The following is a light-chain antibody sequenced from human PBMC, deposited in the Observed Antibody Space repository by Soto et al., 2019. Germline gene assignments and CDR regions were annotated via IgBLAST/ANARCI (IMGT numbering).Light chain of an antibody. CDR2: DAS. Sequence: DIRMTQSPSSVSASVGDRVTITCQASQDISNYLNWYQQKPGEAPKLLIYDASNLETGVPSRFSGSGSGTDFTFTISSLQPEDIATYYCQQYDNLPLTFGGGTNVDI. V-gene: IGKV1-33*01. CDR3: QQYDNLPLT. CDR1: QDISNY. J-gene: IGKJ4*01.